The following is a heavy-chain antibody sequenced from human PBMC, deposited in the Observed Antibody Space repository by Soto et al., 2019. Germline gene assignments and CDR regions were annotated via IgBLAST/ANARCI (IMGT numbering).Heavy chain of an antibody. CDR3: ARVFSDSSSFFDP. CDR2: IYYSGST. D-gene: IGHD6-13*01. CDR1: GGSISSGGYY. Sequence: QVQLQESGPGLVKPSQTLSLTCTVSGGSISSGGYYWSWIRQHPGKGLEWIGYIYYSGSTYYNPSLQSRVTXSXDXXKNQFSLKLSSVTAADTAVYYCARVFSDSSSFFDPWGQGTLVTVSS. J-gene: IGHJ5*02. V-gene: IGHV4-31*03.